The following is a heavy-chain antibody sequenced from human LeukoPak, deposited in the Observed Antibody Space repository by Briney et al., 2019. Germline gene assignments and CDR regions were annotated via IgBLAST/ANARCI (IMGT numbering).Heavy chain of an antibody. Sequence: SETLSLTCTVSGGAISSYYWNWVRQSPGKGLEWIGTIHFSGTTNYNPSLRNRLTISIDTSKEQFSLKLSFVTAADTAVYYCGRLYTGYSNDYWGQGTLVIVSS. CDR3: GRLYTGYSNDY. V-gene: IGHV4-59*01. CDR2: IHFSGTT. D-gene: IGHD5-12*01. CDR1: GGAISSYY. J-gene: IGHJ4*02.